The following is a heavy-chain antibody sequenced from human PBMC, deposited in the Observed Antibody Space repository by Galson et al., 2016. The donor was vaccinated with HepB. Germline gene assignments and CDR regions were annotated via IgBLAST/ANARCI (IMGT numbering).Heavy chain of an antibody. CDR2: ISYNGNNQ. J-gene: IGHJ5*02. CDR1: GFTSAFTLTNYA. Sequence: SLRLSCAASGFTSAFTLTNYAMHWVGQAPGKGLEWVAVISYNGNNQYCADSVKGRFTISRDISTNILYLQMNCLRPEDTAVYYCARGDYYGSGNYSNWFDPWGQGTLVTVSS. CDR3: ARGDYYGSGNYSNWFDP. D-gene: IGHD3-10*01. V-gene: IGHV3-30-3*01.